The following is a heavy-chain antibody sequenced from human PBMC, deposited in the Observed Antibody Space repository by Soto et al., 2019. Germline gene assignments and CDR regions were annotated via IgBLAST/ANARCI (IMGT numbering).Heavy chain of an antibody. Sequence: ASVKVSCKASGYTFTSYGISWVRQAPGQGLEWMGWISAYNGNTNYAQKLQGRVTMTTDTSTSTAYMELRSLRSDDTAVYYCARGRLRYFDRLLPGRYYYYGMDVWGQGTTVTVSS. J-gene: IGHJ6*02. CDR1: GYTFTSYG. CDR3: ARGRLRYFDRLLPGRYYYYGMDV. CDR2: ISAYNGNT. V-gene: IGHV1-18*04. D-gene: IGHD3-9*01.